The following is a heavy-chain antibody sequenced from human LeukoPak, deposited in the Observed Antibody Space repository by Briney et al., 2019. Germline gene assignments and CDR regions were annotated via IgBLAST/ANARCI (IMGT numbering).Heavy chain of an antibody. J-gene: IGHJ4*02. CDR3: AKVLRLRSIAVADPPHY. CDR1: GFTFSSYG. V-gene: IGHV3-30*02. Sequence: GGSLRLSCAASGFTFSSYGMHWVRQAPGKGLEWVAFIRYDGSNKYYADSVKGRFTISRDNSKNTLYLQMNSLRPEDTAVYYCAKVLRLRSIAVADPPHYWGQGTLVTVSS. CDR2: IRYDGSNK. D-gene: IGHD6-13*01.